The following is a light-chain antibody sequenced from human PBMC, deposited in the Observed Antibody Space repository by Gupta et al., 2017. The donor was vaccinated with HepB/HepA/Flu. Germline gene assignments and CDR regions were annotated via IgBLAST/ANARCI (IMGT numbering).Light chain of an antibody. J-gene: IGLJ1*01. Sequence: QSALTQPASVSGSPGQSITISCTRTSSDVGSYNLVSWYQQHPGKAPKLISYEVNKRPSGVSNRFSGSKAGNTASLTISGLQAEDEADYYCCSYVGSSTFVFGTGTKVTVL. V-gene: IGLV2-23*02. CDR3: CSYVGSSTFV. CDR2: EVN. CDR1: SSDVGSYNL.